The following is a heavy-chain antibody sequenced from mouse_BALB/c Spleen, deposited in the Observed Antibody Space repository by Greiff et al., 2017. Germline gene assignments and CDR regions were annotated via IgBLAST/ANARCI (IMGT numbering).Heavy chain of an antibody. CDR3: ARDGSYFDY. CDR2: IRNKANGYTT. CDR1: GFTFTDYY. J-gene: IGHJ2*01. V-gene: IGHV7-3*02. Sequence: EVKVEESGGGLVQPGGSLRLSCATSGFTFTDYYMSWVRQPPGKALEWLGFIRNKANGYTTEYSASVKGRFTISRDNSQSILYLQMNTLRAEDSATYYCARDGSYFDYWGQGTTLTVSS.